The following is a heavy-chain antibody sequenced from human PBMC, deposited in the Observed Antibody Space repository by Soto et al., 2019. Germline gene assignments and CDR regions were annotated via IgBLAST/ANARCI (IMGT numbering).Heavy chain of an antibody. J-gene: IGHJ5*02. Sequence: PSETLSLTCTVSGDSITRSNFYWGWIRQPPGKGLEWLGSIFYSGSTFYNPALKSRVTFSVDTSKNHFSLKLSSVTAADTAVYYCARQVPAAIRLGWFDPWGQGTLVTVSS. CDR1: GDSITRSNFY. CDR3: ARQVPAAIRLGWFDP. CDR2: IFYSGST. V-gene: IGHV4-39*02. D-gene: IGHD2-2*02.